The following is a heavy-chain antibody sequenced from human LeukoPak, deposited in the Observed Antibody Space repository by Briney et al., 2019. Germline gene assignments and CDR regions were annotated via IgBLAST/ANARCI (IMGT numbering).Heavy chain of an antibody. D-gene: IGHD2-21*01. Sequence: GSLRLSCEASGITFSSYLMTWVRQGPGKGLEWVAFIQYDGSQKYYADSVKGRFTISRDNPKNTVSLQMNSLRTEDTAVYFCAREGSRLVIHAFDIWGQGTMVTVSS. V-gene: IGHV3-30*02. CDR3: AREGSRLVIHAFDI. CDR1: GITFSSYL. CDR2: IQYDGSQK. J-gene: IGHJ3*02.